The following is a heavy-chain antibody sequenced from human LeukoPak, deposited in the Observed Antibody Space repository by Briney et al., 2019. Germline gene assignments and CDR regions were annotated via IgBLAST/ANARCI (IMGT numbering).Heavy chain of an antibody. CDR2: TYADGSS. V-gene: IGHV4-61*02. CDR1: GGSVSSDNSY. CDR3: ARGYYYRR. J-gene: IGHJ4*02. D-gene: IGHD3-10*01. Sequence: SETLSLTCTVSGGSVSSDNSYWNWIRQPAWKGLEWIGRTYADGSSTYNPSLKSRVTISVDTSKNQFSLRLTSMTAADTAVYYCARGYYYRRWGQGTLVTVSS.